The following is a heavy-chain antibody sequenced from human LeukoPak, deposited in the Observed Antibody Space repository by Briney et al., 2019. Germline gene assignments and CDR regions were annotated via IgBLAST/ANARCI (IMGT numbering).Heavy chain of an antibody. D-gene: IGHD3-9*01. CDR3: ARAPLRYYDWLLEH. Sequence: GGSLRLSCAASGFAFRLYSMHWVRQAPGKGLEWVSFMSDDGTNQFYADSVQGRLTISRDNSNNTLYLQMNNLRVDDTAVYYCARAPLRYYDWLLEHWGQGTLVTVSS. V-gene: IGHV3-30-3*01. CDR2: MSDDGTNQ. J-gene: IGHJ4*02. CDR1: GFAFRLYS.